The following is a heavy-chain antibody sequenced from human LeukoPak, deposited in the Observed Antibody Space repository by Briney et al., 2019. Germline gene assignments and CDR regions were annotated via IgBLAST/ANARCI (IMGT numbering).Heavy chain of an antibody. V-gene: IGHV3-64*01. D-gene: IGHD6-25*01. J-gene: IGHJ3*02. CDR2: ISSNGGST. CDR1: GFTFSSYA. Sequence: PGGSLRLSCAASGFTFSSYAMHWVRQAPGKGLEYVSAISSNGGSTYYANSVKGRFTISRDNSKNTLYLQMNSLRAEDTAVYYCAKMEDGYHDAFDIWGQGTMVTVSS. CDR3: AKMEDGYHDAFDI.